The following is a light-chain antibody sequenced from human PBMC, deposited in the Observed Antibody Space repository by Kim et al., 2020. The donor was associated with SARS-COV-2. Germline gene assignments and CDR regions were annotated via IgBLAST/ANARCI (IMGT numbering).Light chain of an antibody. CDR1: SGSVSTSYY. CDR3: VLYMGSGISV. Sequence: GGTSTLTCGLSSGSVSTSYYPSWYQQTPGQAPRTLIYSTNTRSSGVPDRFSGSILGNKAALTITGAQADDESDYYCVLYMGSGISVFGGGTQLTVL. V-gene: IGLV8-61*01. CDR2: STN. J-gene: IGLJ3*02.